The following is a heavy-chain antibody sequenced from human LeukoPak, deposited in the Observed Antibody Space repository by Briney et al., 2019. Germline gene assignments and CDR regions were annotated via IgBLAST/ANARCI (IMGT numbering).Heavy chain of an antibody. CDR3: ARGYSVRGDY. V-gene: IGHV3-74*01. D-gene: IGHD2-21*01. CDR1: GFTFTSYW. CDR2: IHGDGTST. J-gene: IGHJ4*02. Sequence: PGGSLRLSCAASGFTFTSYWMHWVRQVPGRGLVWVSRIHGDGTSTNYADSVKGRFTISRDNAKNTLYLQMNSLRVEDTAVYYCARGYSVRGDYWGQGTLVTVSS.